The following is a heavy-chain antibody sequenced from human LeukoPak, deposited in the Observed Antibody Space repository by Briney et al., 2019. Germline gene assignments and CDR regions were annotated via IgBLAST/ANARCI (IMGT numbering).Heavy chain of an antibody. D-gene: IGHD3-22*01. Sequence: GRSLRLSCAASGFSFSSYEMNWVRQAPGKGLEWVSYINNIGDIIYYADSVKGRFTISRDDAKNSLYLQMNSLRAEDTAVYYCASESYDSSGVFDYWGQGTLVTVSS. CDR1: GFSFSSYE. CDR3: ASESYDSSGVFDY. CDR2: INNIGDII. J-gene: IGHJ4*02. V-gene: IGHV3-48*03.